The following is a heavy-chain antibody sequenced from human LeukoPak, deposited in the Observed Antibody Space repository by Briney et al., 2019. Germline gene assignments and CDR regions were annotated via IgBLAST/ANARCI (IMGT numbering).Heavy chain of an antibody. D-gene: IGHD1-7*01. CDR2: ISSNGGST. J-gene: IGHJ4*02. Sequence: GGSLSLSCAAPGFTFSSYAMHWVRQAPGKGLEYVSAISSNGGSTYYANSVKGRFTISRDNSKNPLYLQMGSLRAEDMAVYYCARSSRELGGYAPWELMPPFDYWGQGTLVTVSS. CDR1: GFTFSSYA. CDR3: ARSSRELGGYAPWELMPPFDY. V-gene: IGHV3-64*01.